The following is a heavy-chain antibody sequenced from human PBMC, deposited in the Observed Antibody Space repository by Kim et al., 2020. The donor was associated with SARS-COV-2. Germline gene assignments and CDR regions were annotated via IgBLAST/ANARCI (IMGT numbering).Heavy chain of an antibody. CDR2: TSSNGGST. J-gene: IGHJ4*01. CDR3: VKDMGYCSSTSCYYFDY. Sequence: GGSLRLSCSASGFTFSSYAMHWVRQAPGKGLEYVSATSSNGGSTYYADSVKGRFTISRDNSKNTLYLQMSSLRAEDTAVYYCVKDMGYCSSTSCYYFDY. D-gene: IGHD2-2*01. CDR1: GFTFSSYA. V-gene: IGHV3-64D*09.